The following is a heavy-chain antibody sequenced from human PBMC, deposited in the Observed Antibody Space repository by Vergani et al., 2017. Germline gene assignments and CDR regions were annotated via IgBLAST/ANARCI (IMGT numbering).Heavy chain of an antibody. CDR3: ARDLSYSSGWDAVFDY. CDR1: GFTFSSYW. J-gene: IGHJ4*02. V-gene: IGHV3-74*01. Sequence: EVQLVESGGGLVQPGGSLRLSCAASGFTFSSYWMHWVRQAPGKGLVWVSRINSDGGSTSYADSVEGRLTISRDNAKNTLYLQLNSLRAEDTAVYYCARDLSYSSGWDAVFDYWGQGTLVTVSS. CDR2: INSDGGST. D-gene: IGHD6-19*01.